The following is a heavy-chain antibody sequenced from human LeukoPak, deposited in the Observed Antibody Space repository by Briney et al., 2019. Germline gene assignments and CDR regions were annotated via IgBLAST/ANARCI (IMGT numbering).Heavy chain of an antibody. CDR1: GGSISSYY. V-gene: IGHV4-59*08. J-gene: IGHJ1*01. CDR2: IYYSGST. D-gene: IGHD6-13*01. CDR3: ARKSSSWYGDFQH. Sequence: PSETLSLTCTVSGGSISSYYWSWIRQPPGKGLEWIGYIYYSGSTNYNPSLKSRVTISVDTSKNQFSLKLSSVTAADTAVYYCARKSSSWYGDFQHWGQGTLVTVSS.